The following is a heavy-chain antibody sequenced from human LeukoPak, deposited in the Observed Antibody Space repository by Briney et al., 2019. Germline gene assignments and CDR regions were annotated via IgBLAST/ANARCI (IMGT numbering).Heavy chain of an antibody. Sequence: GGSLRLSCAASGFTFSSYWMSWVRQAPGKGLEWVANIKQDGSEKNYVDSVKGRFTISRDNAKNSLYLQMNSLRAEDTAVYYCARTLNYYDSSGYLDYWGQGTLVTVSS. CDR3: ARTLNYYDSSGYLDY. J-gene: IGHJ4*02. CDR1: GFTFSSYW. V-gene: IGHV3-7*01. D-gene: IGHD3-22*01. CDR2: IKQDGSEK.